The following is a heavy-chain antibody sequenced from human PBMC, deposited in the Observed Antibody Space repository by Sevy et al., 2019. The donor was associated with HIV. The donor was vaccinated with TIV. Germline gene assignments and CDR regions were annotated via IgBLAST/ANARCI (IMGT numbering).Heavy chain of an antibody. CDR3: ARFPPERAFDI. Sequence: GGSLRLSCAASGVAFSSYAMHWVRQAPDKGLEWVAVISYDGSNQEYAGSVKGRFTISRDNSKNTLYLQMNSLRVEDTAVYYCARFPPERAFDIWGQGTMVTVSS. V-gene: IGHV3-30*04. CDR2: ISYDGSNQ. J-gene: IGHJ3*02. CDR1: GVAFSSYA.